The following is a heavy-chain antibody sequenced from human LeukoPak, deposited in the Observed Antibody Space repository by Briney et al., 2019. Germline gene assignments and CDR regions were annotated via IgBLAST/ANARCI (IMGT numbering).Heavy chain of an antibody. V-gene: IGHV3-23*01. CDR3: ARGRNKWGNFDY. J-gene: IGHJ4*02. CDR1: GFTFSSYA. D-gene: IGHD1/OR15-1a*01. Sequence: PGGSLRLSCAASGFTFSSYAMSWVRQAPGKGLEWVSAISGSGGSTYYADSVKGRFTISRDNSKNTLYLQMNSLRAEDTAVYYCARGRNKWGNFDYWGQGTLVTVSS. CDR2: ISGSGGST.